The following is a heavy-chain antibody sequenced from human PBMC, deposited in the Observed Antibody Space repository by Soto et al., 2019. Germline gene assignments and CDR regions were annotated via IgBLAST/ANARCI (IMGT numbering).Heavy chain of an antibody. CDR1: GYTFTSYA. J-gene: IGHJ6*02. CDR2: INAGNGNT. V-gene: IGHV1-3*01. CDR3: ARAGELRFLEWFRGMDV. D-gene: IGHD3-3*01. Sequence: GSSVKVSCKASGYTFTSYAMHWVRQAPGQRLEWIGWINAGNGNTKYSQKFQGRVTITRDTSASTAYMELSSLRSEDTAVYYCARAGELRFLEWFRGMDVWGQGTTVTGSS.